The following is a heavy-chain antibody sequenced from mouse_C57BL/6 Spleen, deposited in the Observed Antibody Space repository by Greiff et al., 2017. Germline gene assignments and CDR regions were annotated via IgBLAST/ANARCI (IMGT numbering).Heavy chain of an antibody. CDR2: ISSGGSYT. Sequence: EVKVVESGGDLVKPGGSLKLSCAASGFTFSSYGMSWVRQTPDKRLEWVATISSGGSYTYYPDSVKGRFTISRDNAKNTLYLQMSSLNSEDTAMYYCAREETYGNYGGFAYWGQGTLVTVSA. V-gene: IGHV5-6*01. CDR1: GFTFSSYG. J-gene: IGHJ3*01. D-gene: IGHD2-1*01. CDR3: AREETYGNYGGFAY.